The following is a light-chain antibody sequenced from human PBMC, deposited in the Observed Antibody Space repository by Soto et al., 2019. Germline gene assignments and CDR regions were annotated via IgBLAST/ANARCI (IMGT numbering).Light chain of an antibody. CDR1: QGVSSKY. V-gene: IGKV3-20*01. CDR3: QQYGSSPWT. Sequence: EIVLTQSPGTLSLSPGERATLSCRASQGVSSKYLAWYQQKPGQAPTLLIYAGSSRATGIPDRFSGSGSGTDLTLTINRLETEDSAVYFCQQYGSSPWTFGQGTKVDIK. J-gene: IGKJ1*01. CDR2: AGS.